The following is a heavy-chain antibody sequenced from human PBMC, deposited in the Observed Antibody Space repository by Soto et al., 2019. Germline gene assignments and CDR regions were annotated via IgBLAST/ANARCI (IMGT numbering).Heavy chain of an antibody. D-gene: IGHD5-18*01. CDR2: IFSIFGTA. J-gene: IGHJ6*02. CDR3: ARERSTEETATVSQYFYGMDG. V-gene: IGHV1-69*12. Sequence: QVQLVQSGAEVKKPGSSVKVSCKASGGTFISYAISWLRQAPGQAREWMGGIFSIFGTANYAQKFQGRVTITADDSTTTTYMDLSSLRSEDTAVYFCARERSTEETATVSQYFYGMDGWGRGTTVSVSS. CDR1: GGTFISYA.